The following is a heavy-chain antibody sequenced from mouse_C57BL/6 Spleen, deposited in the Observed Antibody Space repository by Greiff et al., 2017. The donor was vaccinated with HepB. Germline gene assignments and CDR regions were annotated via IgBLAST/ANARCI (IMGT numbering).Heavy chain of an antibody. J-gene: IGHJ4*01. V-gene: IGHV1-69*01. CDR1: GYTFTSYW. CDR3: ARGYGNYVGYAMDY. Sequence: QVQLQQPGAELVMPGASVKLSCKASGYTFTSYWMHWVKQRPGQGLEWIGEIDPSDSYTNYNQKFKGKSTLTVDKSSSTAYMQLSSLTSEDSAVYYCARGYGNYVGYAMDYWGQGTSVTVSS. D-gene: IGHD2-10*02. CDR2: IDPSDSYT.